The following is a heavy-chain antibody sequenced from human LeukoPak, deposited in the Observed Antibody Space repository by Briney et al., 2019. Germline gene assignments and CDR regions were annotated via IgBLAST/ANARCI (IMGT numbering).Heavy chain of an antibody. Sequence: GASVKVSCKASGYTFTGYYIHWVRQAPGQRLEWMGWINAGNGNTKYSQKFQGRVTITRDTSASTAYMELSSLRSEDTAVYYCASGVVVAAHDSFDYWGQGTLVTVSS. CDR3: ASGVVVAAHDSFDY. CDR1: GYTFTGYY. CDR2: INAGNGNT. D-gene: IGHD2-15*01. J-gene: IGHJ4*02. V-gene: IGHV1-3*01.